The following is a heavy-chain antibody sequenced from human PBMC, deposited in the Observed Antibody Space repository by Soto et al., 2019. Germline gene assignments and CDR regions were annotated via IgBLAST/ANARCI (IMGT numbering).Heavy chain of an antibody. V-gene: IGHV4-59*12. J-gene: IGHJ3*02. CDR3: ARDHRIWGSHQDAFDI. CDR2: IYYTGST. CDR1: GGSLNNYF. Sequence: SETLYLTCTVSGGSLNNYFWSGILQPPGKVVEWIAYIYYTGSTNYNPSLKSRVTISVDTSKNQFSLNLSSVTAADTAVYYCARDHRIWGSHQDAFDIWGQGTMVTVSS. D-gene: IGHD3-16*01.